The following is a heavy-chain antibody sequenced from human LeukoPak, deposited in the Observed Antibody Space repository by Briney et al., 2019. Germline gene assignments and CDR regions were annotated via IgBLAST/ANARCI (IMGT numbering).Heavy chain of an antibody. CDR2: MNPNSGNT. Sequence: ASVKVSCKASGYTFTSYDINWVRQATGQGLEWMGWMNPNSGNTGYAQNFQGRVTMTRNTSITTAYMELSSLISEDTVVYYCARGPLGEVGIVRMDVWGQGTTVTVSS. V-gene: IGHV1-8*01. D-gene: IGHD1-26*01. CDR3: ARGPLGEVGIVRMDV. CDR1: GYTFTSYD. J-gene: IGHJ6*02.